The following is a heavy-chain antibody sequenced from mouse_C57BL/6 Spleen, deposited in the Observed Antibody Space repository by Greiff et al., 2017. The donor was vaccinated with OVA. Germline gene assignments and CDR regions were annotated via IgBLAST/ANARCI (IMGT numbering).Heavy chain of an antibody. J-gene: IGHJ3*01. V-gene: IGHV6-3*01. D-gene: IGHD4-1*01. CDR1: GFTFSNYW. Sequence: EVKLEESGGGLVQPGGSMKLSCVASGFTFSNYWMNWVRQSPEKGLEWVAQIRLKSDNYATHYAESVKGRFTISRDDYKSSVYLQMNNLSAEDTGIYYCTGFWVFAYWGQGTLVTVSA. CDR3: TGFWVFAY. CDR2: IRLKSDNYAT.